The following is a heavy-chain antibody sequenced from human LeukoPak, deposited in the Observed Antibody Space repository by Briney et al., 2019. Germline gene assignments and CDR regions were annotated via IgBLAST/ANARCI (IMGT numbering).Heavy chain of an antibody. J-gene: IGHJ4*02. Sequence: PGGSLRLSCAASGFSFSSYGMQWVRQTPGKGLEWVAVISYDGSNKYYADSVKGRFTISRDNSKNTLYLQMNSLRAEDTAVYYCAKGGYDSSGYPDYWGQGTLVTVSS. V-gene: IGHV3-30*18. D-gene: IGHD3-22*01. CDR1: GFSFSSYG. CDR2: ISYDGSNK. CDR3: AKGGYDSSGYPDY.